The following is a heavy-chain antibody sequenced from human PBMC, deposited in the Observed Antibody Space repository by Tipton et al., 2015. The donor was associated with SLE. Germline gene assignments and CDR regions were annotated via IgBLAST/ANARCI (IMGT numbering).Heavy chain of an antibody. V-gene: IGHV4-39*02. J-gene: IGHJ3*02. D-gene: IGHD3-10*01. CDR3: ARDRAVLLGAFDI. Sequence: TLSLTCTVSGSSISSSSYYWGWIRQPPGKGLEWIGSVYYSGSTYYNPSLKSRVTISVDTSINQFSLKLSSVTAADTAVYYCARDRAVLLGAFDIWGQGTMVTVSS. CDR2: VYYSGST. CDR1: GSSISSSSYY.